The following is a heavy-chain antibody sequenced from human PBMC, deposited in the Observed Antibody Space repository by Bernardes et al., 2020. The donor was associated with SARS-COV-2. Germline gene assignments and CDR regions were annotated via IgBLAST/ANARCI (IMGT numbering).Heavy chain of an antibody. CDR3: ASFHDYGDYGDAFDI. D-gene: IGHD4-17*01. CDR1: GYTFTGYY. Sequence: ASMKVSCKASGYTFTGYYMHWVRQAPGQGLEWMGWINPNSGGTNYAQKFQGRVTMTRDTSISTAYMELSRLRSDDTAVYYCASFHDYGDYGDAFDIWGQGTMVTVSS. CDR2: INPNSGGT. J-gene: IGHJ3*02. V-gene: IGHV1-2*02.